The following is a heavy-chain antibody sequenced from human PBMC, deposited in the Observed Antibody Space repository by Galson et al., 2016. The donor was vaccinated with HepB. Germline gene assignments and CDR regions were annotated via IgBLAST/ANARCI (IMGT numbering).Heavy chain of an antibody. CDR3: ARDDVRRVSPYYFYYMDV. Sequence: SETLSLTCTVSGASISSYYWSWIRQPAGKGLEWIGRIYNSGSTSYNPSLQSRVTMSVDTSKNQFSLKVRSVTAADTAVYYCARDDVRRVSPYYFYYMDVWGKGTTVSVSS. D-gene: IGHD4-11*01. CDR2: IYNSGST. V-gene: IGHV4-4*07. J-gene: IGHJ6*03. CDR1: GASISSYY.